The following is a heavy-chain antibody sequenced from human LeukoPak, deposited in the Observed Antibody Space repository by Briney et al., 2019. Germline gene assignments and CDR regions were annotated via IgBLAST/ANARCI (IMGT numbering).Heavy chain of an antibody. CDR2: ISAYNGNT. CDR1: GYTFTSYG. J-gene: IGHJ4*02. CDR3: ASATRFLEWLRFDY. V-gene: IGHV1-18*01. D-gene: IGHD3-3*01. Sequence: ASVKVSCKASGYTFTSYGISWVRQAPGQGLEWMGWISAYNGNTNYAQKLQGRVTMTTDTSTSTAYMELRSLRSDDTAVYSCASATRFLEWLRFDYWGQGTLVTVSS.